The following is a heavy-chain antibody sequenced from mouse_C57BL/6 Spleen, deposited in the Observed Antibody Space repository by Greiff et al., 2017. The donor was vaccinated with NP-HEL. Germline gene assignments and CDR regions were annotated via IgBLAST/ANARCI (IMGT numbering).Heavy chain of an antibody. CDR3: VRQTGYYFDY. D-gene: IGHD4-1*01. J-gene: IGHJ2*01. V-gene: IGHV10-1*01. Sequence: EVHLVESGGGLVQPKGSLKLSCAASGFSFNTYAMNWVRQAPGKGLEWVARIRSKSNNYATYYADSVKDRFTISRDDSESMLYLQMNNLKTEDTAMYYCVRQTGYYFDYWGQGTTLTVSS. CDR1: GFSFNTYA. CDR2: IRSKSNNYAT.